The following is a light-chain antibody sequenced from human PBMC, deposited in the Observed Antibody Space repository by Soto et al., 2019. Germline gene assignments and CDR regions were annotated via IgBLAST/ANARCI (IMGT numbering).Light chain of an antibody. CDR1: QSVTSSY. J-gene: IGKJ2*01. V-gene: IGKV3-20*01. CDR3: QQFGWSPYT. Sequence: EIVLTQSPGTLSLSPGERATLFCRASQSVTSSYLAWYQQKPGQAPRLLMSDASSRATGIPDRFTGSGSGADFTLTINRLEPEDFAVYYCQQFGWSPYTFGQGTKLEIK. CDR2: DAS.